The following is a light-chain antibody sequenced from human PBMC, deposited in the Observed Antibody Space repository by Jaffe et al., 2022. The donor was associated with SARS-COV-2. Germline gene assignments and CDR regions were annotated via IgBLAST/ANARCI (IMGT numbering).Light chain of an antibody. Sequence: QSVLTQPPSVSGAPGQRVTISCTGSDSNIGAGFDVHWYQQLPGTAPKLLIFANNNRPSGVPDRFSGSTSATSASLAITGLQAEDEAHYYCQSYDSSLGGSRIFGGGTKLTVL. V-gene: IGLV1-40*01. J-gene: IGLJ2*01. CDR3: QSYDSSLGGSRI. CDR2: ANN. CDR1: DSNIGAGFD.